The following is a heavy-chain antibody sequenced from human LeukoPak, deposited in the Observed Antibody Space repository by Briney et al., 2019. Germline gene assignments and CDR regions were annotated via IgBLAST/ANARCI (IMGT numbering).Heavy chain of an antibody. J-gene: IGHJ4*02. D-gene: IGHD3-10*01. V-gene: IGHV3-30-3*01. Sequence: PGGSLRLSCAAFGFTFSSYAMHWVRQAPGKGLEWVAVISYDGSNKYYADSVKGRFTISRDNSKNTLYLQMNSLRAEDTAVYYCARAYHGSGRTLDYWGQGTLVTVSS. CDR3: ARAYHGSGRTLDY. CDR1: GFTFSSYA. CDR2: ISYDGSNK.